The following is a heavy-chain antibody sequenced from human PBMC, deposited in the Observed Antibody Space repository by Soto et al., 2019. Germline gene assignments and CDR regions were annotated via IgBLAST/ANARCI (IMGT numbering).Heavy chain of an antibody. V-gene: IGHV3-30*18. CDR3: AKDRNSFGYDSFVH. Sequence: QVQLVESGGGVVQPGRSLRLSCAASGFTFSSYGMHWVRQAPGKGLEWVALLSSDGSSRFYADSVKGRFTISRDNSENTQYLQMNSLRNDDTAVYYCAKDRNSFGYDSFVHWGQGTLVTVSS. J-gene: IGHJ4*02. CDR2: LSSDGSSR. CDR1: GFTFSSYG. D-gene: IGHD3-16*01.